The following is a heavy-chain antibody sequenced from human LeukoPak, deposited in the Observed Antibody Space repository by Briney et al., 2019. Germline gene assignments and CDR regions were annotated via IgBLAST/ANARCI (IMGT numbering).Heavy chain of an antibody. Sequence: SETLSLTCTVSGGSISSSSYYWGWIRQPPGKGLEWIGSIYYSASTYYNPSLKSRVTISVDTSKNQFSLKLSSVTAADTAVYYCAREDIVVVPAAMSNWFDPWGQGTLVTVSS. CDR3: AREDIVVVPAAMSNWFDP. CDR2: IYYSAST. D-gene: IGHD2-2*01. J-gene: IGHJ5*02. V-gene: IGHV4-39*02. CDR1: GGSISSSSYY.